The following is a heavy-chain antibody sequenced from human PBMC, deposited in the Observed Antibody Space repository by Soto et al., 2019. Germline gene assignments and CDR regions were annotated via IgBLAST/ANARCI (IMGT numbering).Heavy chain of an antibody. J-gene: IGHJ4*02. Sequence: QVQLQESGPGLVKPSQTLSLTCTVSGGSISSGGYYWSWIRQHPGKGLEWIGYIYYSGSTYYNPSLKSRVTISVDTSKNQFSLKLSSVTAADTAVYYCARASNYYGSGSKCFDYWGQRTLVTVSS. V-gene: IGHV4-31*03. CDR2: IYYSGST. D-gene: IGHD3-10*01. CDR3: ARASNYYGSGSKCFDY. CDR1: GGSISSGGYY.